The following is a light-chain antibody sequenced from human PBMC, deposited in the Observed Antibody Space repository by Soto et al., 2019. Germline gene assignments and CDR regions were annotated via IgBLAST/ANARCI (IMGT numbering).Light chain of an antibody. J-gene: IGLJ1*01. V-gene: IGLV2-14*01. CDR1: SSDVGGYNY. CDR2: DVS. Sequence: QAALTQPGCVPGSAAHSLTTSCTGSSSDVGGYNYVSWYQQHPGKAPKLMIYDVSNRPSGVSNRFSGSKSGNTASLTISGLQAEDESDYYCSSYTSSSSYVFGTGT. CDR3: SSYTSSSSYV.